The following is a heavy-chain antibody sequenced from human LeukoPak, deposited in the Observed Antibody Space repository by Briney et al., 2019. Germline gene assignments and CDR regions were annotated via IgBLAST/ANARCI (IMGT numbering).Heavy chain of an antibody. CDR2: ISGSGGST. D-gene: IGHD5-12*01. CDR1: GFTFSSYA. V-gene: IGHV3-23*01. J-gene: IGHJ2*01. CDR3: AKDRGYGVSYWFFDL. Sequence: PGGFLRLSCAASGFTFSSYAMSWVRQAPGKGLEWVSAISGSGGSTYYADSVKGRFTISRDNSKNTLYLQMNSLRAEDTAVYYCAKDRGYGVSYWFFDLRGRGTLVTVSS.